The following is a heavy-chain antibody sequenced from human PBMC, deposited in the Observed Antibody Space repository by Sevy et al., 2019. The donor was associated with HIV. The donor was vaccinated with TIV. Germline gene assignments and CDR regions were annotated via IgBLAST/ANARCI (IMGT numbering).Heavy chain of an antibody. CDR2: INSDGSST. CDR1: GFTFSSYW. Sequence: GGSLRLSCAASGFTFSSYWMHWVRQAPGKGLVWVSRINSDGSSTSYADSVKGRFTISRDNAKNTLYLQMNSLRDEDTAVYYCARGPGGANTAKDYYYYGMDVWGQGTTVTVSS. CDR3: ARGPGGANTAKDYYYYGMDV. J-gene: IGHJ6*02. V-gene: IGHV3-74*01. D-gene: IGHD3-16*01.